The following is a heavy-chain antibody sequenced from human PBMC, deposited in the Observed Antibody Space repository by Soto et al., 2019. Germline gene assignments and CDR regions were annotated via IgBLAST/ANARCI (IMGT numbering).Heavy chain of an antibody. V-gene: IGHV3-23*01. CDR2: ISGSGGST. CDR1: GFTFSSYA. Sequence: GGSLRLSCAASGFTFSSYAMSWVRQAPGKGLEWVSAISGSGGSTYYADSVKGRFTISRDNSKNTLYLQMNSLRAEDTAVYYCAKEEEEDSSGYSDFDYWGQGTLVTVSS. CDR3: AKEEEEDSSGYSDFDY. D-gene: IGHD3-22*01. J-gene: IGHJ4*02.